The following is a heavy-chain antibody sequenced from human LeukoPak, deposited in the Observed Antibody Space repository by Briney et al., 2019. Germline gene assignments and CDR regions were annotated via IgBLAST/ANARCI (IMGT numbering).Heavy chain of an antibody. V-gene: IGHV3-30*18. CDR1: GYTFSSYG. Sequence: PGGSLRLSCAASGYTFSSYGMHWVRQAPGKGLEWVAVISYDGSNKYYADSVKGRFTISRDNSKNTLYLQMNSLRAEDTAVYYCAKVGMVEYQLLDYYGMDVWGQGTTVTVSS. D-gene: IGHD2-2*01. CDR3: AKVGMVEYQLLDYYGMDV. CDR2: ISYDGSNK. J-gene: IGHJ6*02.